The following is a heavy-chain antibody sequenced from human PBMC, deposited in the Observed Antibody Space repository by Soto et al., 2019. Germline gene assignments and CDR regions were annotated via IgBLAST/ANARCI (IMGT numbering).Heavy chain of an antibody. D-gene: IGHD2-2*01. CDR3: ARGGCSLTSCFILDY. CDR2: INAGNGNT. Sequence: QVQLVQSGAEVKKPGASVKVSCKASGYTFTSYAMHWVRQAPGQRLEWMGWINAGNGNTKYSQKFQGRVTITRDTSASTAYMELSSLRSEDTAVYYCARGGCSLTSCFILDYWGQGTLVTVSS. J-gene: IGHJ4*02. CDR1: GYTFTSYA. V-gene: IGHV1-3*01.